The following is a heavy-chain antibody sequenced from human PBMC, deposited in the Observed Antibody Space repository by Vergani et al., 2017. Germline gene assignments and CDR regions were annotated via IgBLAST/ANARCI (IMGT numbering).Heavy chain of an antibody. CDR1: GGSISSSSYY. J-gene: IGHJ4*02. D-gene: IGHD4-17*01. CDR2: IYYSGST. V-gene: IGHV4-39*01. Sequence: QLQLQESGPGLVKPSETLSLTCTVSGGSISSSSYYWGWIRQPPGKGLEWIGSIYYSGSTYYNPSLKSRVNISVDTSKNQFSLKLSSVTAADTAVYYCARHDYGDRNFDYWGQGTLVTVSS. CDR3: ARHDYGDRNFDY.